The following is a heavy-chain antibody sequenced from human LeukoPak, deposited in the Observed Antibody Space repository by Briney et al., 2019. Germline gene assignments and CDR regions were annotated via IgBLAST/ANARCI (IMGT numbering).Heavy chain of an antibody. CDR2: ISSSSSYI. V-gene: IGHV3-21*01. CDR3: ASGARIAVAGIPIY. CDR1: GFTFSSYS. Sequence: GGSLRLSCAASGFTFSSYSMNWVRQAPGKGLEWVSSISSSSSYIYYADSVKVRFTISRDNAKNSLYLQMNSLRAEDTAVYYCASGARIAVAGIPIYWGQGTLVTVSS. D-gene: IGHD6-19*01. J-gene: IGHJ4*02.